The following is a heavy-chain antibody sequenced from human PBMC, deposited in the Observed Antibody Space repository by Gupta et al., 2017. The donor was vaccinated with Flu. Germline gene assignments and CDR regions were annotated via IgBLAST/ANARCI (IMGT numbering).Heavy chain of an antibody. D-gene: IGHD3-3*01. V-gene: IGHV4-59*01. CDR1: GGSISSYY. CDR3: ARSYDFWSGQNPTYYYYGMDV. J-gene: IGHJ6*02. CDR2: IYYSGST. Sequence: QVQLQESGPGLVKPSETLSLTCTVSGGSISSYYWRWLRQPPGKGLEWIGYIYYSGSTNYNPSLKSRVTISVDTSKNQFSLKLSSVTAADTAVYYCARSYDFWSGQNPTYYYYGMDVWGQGTTVTVSS.